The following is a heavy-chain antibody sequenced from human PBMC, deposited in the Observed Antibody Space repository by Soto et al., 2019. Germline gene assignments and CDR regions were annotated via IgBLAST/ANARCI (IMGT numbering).Heavy chain of an antibody. Sequence: EVQLLESGGGLVQPGGSLRLSCAASGFTFSSYAMSWVRQAPGKGLEWVSAISGSGGSTYYADSVKGRFTISRDNSKNALYLQMNSLRAEDTAVYYCAKGPRGYNDWGWFDPWGQGTLVTVSS. V-gene: IGHV3-23*01. CDR2: ISGSGGST. D-gene: IGHD5-12*01. J-gene: IGHJ5*02. CDR3: AKGPRGYNDWGWFDP. CDR1: GFTFSSYA.